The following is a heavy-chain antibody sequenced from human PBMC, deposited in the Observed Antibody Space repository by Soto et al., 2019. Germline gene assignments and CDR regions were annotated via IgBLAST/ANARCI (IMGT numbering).Heavy chain of an antibody. D-gene: IGHD3-22*01. V-gene: IGHV4-39*01. CDR3: ARQFYASRTYPSTRRYFDY. CDR2: IFYSGTT. J-gene: IGHJ4*02. CDR1: GGSISSSSYY. Sequence: PSETLSLTCTVAGGSISSSSYYWGWIRQPPGKGLEWIGSIFYSGTTYYNPSLQSRLTISVDTSKNQFSLKLSSVTAADTAVYYCARQFYASRTYPSTRRYFDYWGQGTLVTVSS.